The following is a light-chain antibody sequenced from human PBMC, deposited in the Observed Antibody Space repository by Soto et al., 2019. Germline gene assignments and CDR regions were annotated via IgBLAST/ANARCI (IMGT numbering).Light chain of an antibody. Sequence: DIQMTQSTSTLSGSVGDRVTITCRASQTISSWLAWYQQKPGKAPKLLIYKASTLKSGVPSRFSGSGSGTEFTLTISSLQPDDLATYYCQHYNSYPEALGQGTKVDIK. J-gene: IGKJ1*01. V-gene: IGKV1-5*03. CDR3: QHYNSYPEA. CDR2: KAS. CDR1: QTISSW.